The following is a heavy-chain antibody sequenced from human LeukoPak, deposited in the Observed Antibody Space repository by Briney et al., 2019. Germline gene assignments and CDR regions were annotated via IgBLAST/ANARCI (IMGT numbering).Heavy chain of an antibody. J-gene: IGHJ4*02. CDR2: IYTSGST. D-gene: IGHD6-19*01. CDR3: ARVGYSRVPRNYYFDY. V-gene: IGHV4-4*07. CDR1: GGSINYYY. Sequence: SETLSLTCTVSGGSINYYYWSWIRQPAGKGLEWVGRIYTSGSTYYNPSLKSRVTMSVDTSKNQFSLKLSSVTAADTAVYYCARVGYSRVPRNYYFDYWGQGTLVTVSS.